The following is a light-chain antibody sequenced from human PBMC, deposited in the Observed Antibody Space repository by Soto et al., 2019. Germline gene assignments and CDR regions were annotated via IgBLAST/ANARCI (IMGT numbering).Light chain of an antibody. Sequence: EIVLTQSAATLSLSPGERATLSCRASQSVSNYLVWYQQRPGQSPRLLIYDASNRATRIPARFSGSGSGTEFTLTISSLWPGACAAYFCQQRSSWTPLPFGGGTKTEIK. CDR2: DAS. CDR1: QSVSNY. V-gene: IGKV3-11*01. CDR3: QQRSSWTPLP. J-gene: IGKJ4*01.